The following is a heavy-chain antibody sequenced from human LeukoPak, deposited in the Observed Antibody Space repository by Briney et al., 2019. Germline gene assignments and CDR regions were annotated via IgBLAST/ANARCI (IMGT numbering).Heavy chain of an antibody. CDR2: INHSGST. Sequence: SETLSLTCAVYGGSFSGYYWSWIRQPPGKGPEWIGEINHSGSTNYNPSLKSRVTISVDTSKNQFSLKLSSVTAADTAVYYCARGHVLRLVRTSVSWFDPWGQGTLVTVSS. V-gene: IGHV4-34*01. J-gene: IGHJ5*02. D-gene: IGHD6-19*01. CDR1: GGSFSGYY. CDR3: ARGHVLRLVRTSVSWFDP.